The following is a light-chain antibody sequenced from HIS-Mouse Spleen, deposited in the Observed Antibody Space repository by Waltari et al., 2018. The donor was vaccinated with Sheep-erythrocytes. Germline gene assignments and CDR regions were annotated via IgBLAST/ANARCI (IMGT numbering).Light chain of an antibody. J-gene: IGLJ2*01. CDR1: RSDVGGYNY. CDR3: CSYAGSYTLV. V-gene: IGLV2-11*01. Sequence: QSALTQPRSVSGSPGQSVTISCTGTRSDVGGYNYVSWYQQHPGKAPKLMLYDVSKVPSGVPDRFSGSKSGNTASLTISGLQAEDEADYYCCSYAGSYTLVFGGGTKLTVL. CDR2: DVS.